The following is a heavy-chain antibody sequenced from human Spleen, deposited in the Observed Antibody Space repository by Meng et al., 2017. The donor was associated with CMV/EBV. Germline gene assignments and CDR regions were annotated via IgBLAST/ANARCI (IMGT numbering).Heavy chain of an antibody. CDR2: INHSGST. CDR1: GGSFSGYY. CDR3: ARVRYNWNYGGFDP. V-gene: IGHV4-34*01. D-gene: IGHD1-7*01. Sequence: QVQPHPAGAGLLKPSETLSLTRAGYGGSFSGYYWSWISQPSGKGLEWIGEINHSGSTNYNPSLKSRVTISVDTSKNQFSLKLSSVTAADTAVYYCARVRYNWNYGGFDPWGQGTLVTVSS. J-gene: IGHJ5*02.